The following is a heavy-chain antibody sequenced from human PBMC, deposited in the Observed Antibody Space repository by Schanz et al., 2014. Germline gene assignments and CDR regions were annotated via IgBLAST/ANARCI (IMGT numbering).Heavy chain of an antibody. D-gene: IGHD6-13*01. J-gene: IGHJ4*02. CDR1: GFMFSSYG. V-gene: IGHV3-23*04. CDR2: INTGVNT. CDR3: ARGLIPAAGGAFDY. Sequence: EAHLVESGGGLVQPGGSLRLSCAASGFMFSSYGMHWVRQAPGKGLEWVSAINTGVNTYYADSVRGRFTMSRDNSKNTLYLHINSLQAGDAAVYCCARGLIPAAGGAFDYWGQGTLVAVSA.